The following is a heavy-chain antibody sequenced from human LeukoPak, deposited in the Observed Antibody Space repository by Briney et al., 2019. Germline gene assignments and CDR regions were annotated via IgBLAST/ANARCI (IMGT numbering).Heavy chain of an antibody. CDR3: AKGLAVDEYFQH. V-gene: IGHV3-23*01. Sequence: GGSLRLSCAASGFIFSYYAMTWVRQAPGKGLEWVSAISDSGDYTYYADSVKGRFTISRDNPENTLYLQMKSLRAEDTAVYYCAKGLAVDEYFQHWGQGTLVTVSS. J-gene: IGHJ1*01. D-gene: IGHD6-19*01. CDR2: ISDSGDYT. CDR1: GFIFSYYA.